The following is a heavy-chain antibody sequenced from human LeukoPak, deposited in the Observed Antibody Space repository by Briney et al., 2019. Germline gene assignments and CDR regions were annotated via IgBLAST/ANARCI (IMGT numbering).Heavy chain of an antibody. D-gene: IGHD3-16*02. J-gene: IGHJ4*02. V-gene: IGHV4-59*01. Sequence: SDTQSLTCTVSGGSISIYYWSWIRHPPRKGLGWIGYIYYSGRTNYNPPLKGRVTISVNTSKKHFFLKMRSVNTADTAVYYCARDRSLDYWGQGTLVTVSS. CDR1: GGSISIYY. CDR2: IYYSGRT. CDR3: ARDRSLDY.